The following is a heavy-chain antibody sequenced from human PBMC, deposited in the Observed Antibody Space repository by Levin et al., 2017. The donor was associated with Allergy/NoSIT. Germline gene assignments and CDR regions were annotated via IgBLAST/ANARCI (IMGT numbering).Heavy chain of an antibody. J-gene: IGHJ5*02. V-gene: IGHV3-30-3*01. D-gene: IGHD1-1*01. Sequence: GGSLRLSCAASGFTFSSYAMHWVRQAPGKGLEWVAVISYDGSNKYYADSVKGRFTISRDNSKNTLYLQMNSLRAEDTAVYYCARDPAEYNWNDDWFDPWGQGTLVTVSS. CDR2: ISYDGSNK. CDR3: ARDPAEYNWNDDWFDP. CDR1: GFTFSSYA.